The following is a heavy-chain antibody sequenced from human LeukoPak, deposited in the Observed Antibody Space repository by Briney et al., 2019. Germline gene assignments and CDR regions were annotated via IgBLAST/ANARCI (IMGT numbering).Heavy chain of an antibody. CDR1: GASINNNF. CDR2: IFSSGSA. Sequence: PSESLSLTCTVSGASINNNFWTWIRQPPGKGLEWIGYIFSSGSAKYNPSLKSRVTISVDTSKNHFSLKLNSVTAADTAVYYCARLNVLNNSERHHFDRWGRGTLVTVSS. J-gene: IGHJ4*02. D-gene: IGHD1/OR15-1a*01. V-gene: IGHV4-59*08. CDR3: ARLNVLNNSERHHFDR.